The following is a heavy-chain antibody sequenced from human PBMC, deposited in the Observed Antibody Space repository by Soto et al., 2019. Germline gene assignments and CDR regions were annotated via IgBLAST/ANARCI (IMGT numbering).Heavy chain of an antibody. D-gene: IGHD3-10*01. CDR1: GFTFSSYS. J-gene: IGHJ4*02. Sequence: PGGSLRLSCAASGFTFSSYSMNWVRQAPGKGLEWVSYISSSTIYYADSVKGRFTISRDNAKNSLYLQMNSLRAEDTAVYYCARDGSGSYXFDYWGQGTLVTVSS. CDR2: ISSSTI. CDR3: ARDGSGSYXFDY. V-gene: IGHV3-48*01.